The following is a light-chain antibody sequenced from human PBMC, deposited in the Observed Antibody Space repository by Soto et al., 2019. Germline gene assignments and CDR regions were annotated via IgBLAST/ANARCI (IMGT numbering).Light chain of an antibody. CDR3: QQRHMWPIT. CDR1: QTVTSN. CDR2: AAS. J-gene: IGKJ5*01. V-gene: IGKV3-11*01. Sequence: EIVMTQSPVTLSVSPGERATLSCRASQTVTSNLAWYQQKPGQPPRLLIYAASSRATGIPPRFSGSGSGTDFTLTISSLEPEDSAVYYCQQRHMWPITFGQGTRLEIK.